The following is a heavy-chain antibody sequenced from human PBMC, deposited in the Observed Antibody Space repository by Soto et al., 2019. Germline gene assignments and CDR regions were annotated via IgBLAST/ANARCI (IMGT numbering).Heavy chain of an antibody. J-gene: IGHJ4*02. V-gene: IGHV3-15*01. CDR1: GFTINNAW. CDR3: TTGVATAKYYFDF. D-gene: IGHD6-25*01. Sequence: GGSLKLYCATPGFTINNAWMSWFRQAPGTGLEWVGRIKSNADGGTADYNPPVKGRFTISRDDSKNTLFLHINSLKTEDTAVYYCTTGVATAKYYFDFWGQGT. CDR2: IKSNADGGTA.